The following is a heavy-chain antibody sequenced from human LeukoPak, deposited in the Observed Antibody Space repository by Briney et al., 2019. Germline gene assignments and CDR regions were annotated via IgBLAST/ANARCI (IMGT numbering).Heavy chain of an antibody. CDR1: AFIFSGHW. CDR3: ARGSFYYDSSGYDY. CDR2: IKEDGSER. V-gene: IGHV3-7*03. J-gene: IGHJ4*02. Sequence: PGGSLRLSCEGSAFIFSGHWMNWVRQTPGKGLEWVASIKEDGSERQYVDSVKGRFSISRDNTKGSLFLQLNSLRAEDTAVYYCARGSFYYDSSGYDYWGQGTLVTVSS. D-gene: IGHD3-22*01.